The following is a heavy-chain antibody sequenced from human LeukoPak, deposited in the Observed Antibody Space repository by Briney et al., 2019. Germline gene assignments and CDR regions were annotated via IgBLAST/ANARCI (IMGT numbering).Heavy chain of an antibody. Sequence: GGSLRLSCAASGFTFSSYAMSWVRQAPGKGLEWVSAISGSGGSTYYADSVKSRFTISRDNSKNTLYLQMNSLRAEDTAVYYCAKDHIFYDSSGYLDYWGQGTLVTVSS. V-gene: IGHV3-23*01. J-gene: IGHJ4*02. CDR1: GFTFSSYA. CDR2: ISGSGGST. D-gene: IGHD3-22*01. CDR3: AKDHIFYDSSGYLDY.